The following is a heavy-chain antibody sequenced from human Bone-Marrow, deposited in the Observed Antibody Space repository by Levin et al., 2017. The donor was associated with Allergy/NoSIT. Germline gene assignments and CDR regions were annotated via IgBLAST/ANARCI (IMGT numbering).Heavy chain of an antibody. CDR2: ISNRGGRT. V-gene: IGHV3-23*01. J-gene: IGHJ3*01. D-gene: IGHD6-19*01. CDR3: AKDLQWLAPMMYDAYDV. Sequence: GGSLRLSCATSGLTFSNYAMTWVRQAPGKGLEWVSGISNRGGRTYYADSVKGRFTISRDNSKNTLYLDMSSLRVEDTAVYYCAKDLQWLAPMMYDAYDVWGQGTMVTVSS. CDR1: GLTFSNYA.